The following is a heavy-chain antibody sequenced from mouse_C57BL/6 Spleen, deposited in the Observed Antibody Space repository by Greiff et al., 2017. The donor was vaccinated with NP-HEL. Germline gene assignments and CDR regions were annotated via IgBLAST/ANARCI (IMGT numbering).Heavy chain of an antibody. CDR1: GYTFTSYW. J-gene: IGHJ2*01. Sequence: QVQLQQPGAELVKPGASVKMSCKASGYTFTSYWITWVKQRPGQGLEWIGDIYPGSGSTNYNETFKSKATLTVDTSSSTAYMQLSSLTSEDSAFYYCAYYYGSNYLDYWGQGTTLTVSS. CDR2: IYPGSGST. V-gene: IGHV1-55*01. CDR3: AYYYGSNYLDY. D-gene: IGHD1-1*01.